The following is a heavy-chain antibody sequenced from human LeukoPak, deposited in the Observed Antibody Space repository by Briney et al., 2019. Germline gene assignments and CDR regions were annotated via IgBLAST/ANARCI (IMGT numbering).Heavy chain of an antibody. Sequence: ASVKVSCKASGYTFTTYGINWVRLAPGQGLEWMGWISAYNGNTNYAQKFQGRVTMTTDTSTSTAYMELRSLRSDDTAVYYCARDLLAPRPGWFAPWGQGTLVTVS. D-gene: IGHD6-6*01. V-gene: IGHV1-18*01. CDR2: ISAYNGNT. CDR3: ARDLLAPRPGWFAP. CDR1: GYTFTTYG. J-gene: IGHJ5*02.